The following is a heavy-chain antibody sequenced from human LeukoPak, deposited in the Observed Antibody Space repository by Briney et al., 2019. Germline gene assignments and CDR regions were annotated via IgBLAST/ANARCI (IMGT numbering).Heavy chain of an antibody. Sequence: GESLKISCKGSGYSFISYWIGWVHQMPGKGLEWMGIIYPGDSDTRYSPSFQGQVTISADKSISTAYLQWSSLKASDTAMCYCARSLRLGDPGYIDYWGQGTLVTVSS. J-gene: IGHJ4*02. CDR2: IYPGDSDT. CDR3: ARSLRLGDPGYIDY. CDR1: GYSFISYW. V-gene: IGHV5-51*07. D-gene: IGHD3-16*01.